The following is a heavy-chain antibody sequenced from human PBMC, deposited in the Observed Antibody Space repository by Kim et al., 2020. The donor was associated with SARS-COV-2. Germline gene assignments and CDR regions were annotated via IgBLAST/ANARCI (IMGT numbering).Heavy chain of an antibody. J-gene: IGHJ4*02. CDR2: IDGSDGTT. CDR1: GFTFTGYA. V-gene: IGHV3-23*01. Sequence: GGSLRLSCTTSGFTFTGYAMSWVRQAPGKGLEWVSSIDGSDGTTYYVDSVKGRFTISRDNSKNTLYLQMSNLRADDTAGYYCMKGGWGWIWDHWGQGTLVTVSS. D-gene: IGHD2-2*03. CDR3: MKGGWGWIWDH.